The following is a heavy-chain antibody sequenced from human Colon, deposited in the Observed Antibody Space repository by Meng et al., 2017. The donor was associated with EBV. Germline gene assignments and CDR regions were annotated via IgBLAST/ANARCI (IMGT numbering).Heavy chain of an antibody. CDR1: GGSVSRCGYS. CDR3: ARVSSGWDYFDY. J-gene: IGHJ4*02. V-gene: IGHV4-31*01. CDR2: IYYSGST. Sequence: HVRLQEPGPGLVKPSQTLSHTCPCSGGSVSRCGYSWTWIRQNPGKGLEWFGHIYYSGSTFYNPSLKRQVIISIDTSKKQFSLNLRSVTAADTAVYYCARVSSGWDYFDYWGQGTLVTVSS. D-gene: IGHD6-19*01.